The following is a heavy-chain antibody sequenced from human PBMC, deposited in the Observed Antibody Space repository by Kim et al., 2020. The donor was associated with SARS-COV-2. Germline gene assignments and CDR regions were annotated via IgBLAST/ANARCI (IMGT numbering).Heavy chain of an antibody. Sequence: GGSLRLSCAASGFTFSSYGMHWVRQAPGKGLEWVAVIWYDGSNKYYADSVKGRFTISRDNSKNTLYLQMNSLRAEDTAVYYCARDRDDSSGYYYYWYFDLWCHGTLVTVSS. CDR1: GFTFSSYG. J-gene: IGHJ2*01. V-gene: IGHV3-33*01. CDR3: ARDRDDSSGYYYYWYFDL. D-gene: IGHD3-22*01. CDR2: IWYDGSNK.